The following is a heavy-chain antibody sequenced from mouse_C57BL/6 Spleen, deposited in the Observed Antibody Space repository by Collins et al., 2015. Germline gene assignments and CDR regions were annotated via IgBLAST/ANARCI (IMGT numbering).Heavy chain of an antibody. D-gene: IGHD2-4*01. Sequence: QVQLKESGPGPGGALTEPVHYMHRLRVLINRLWCKLGSPASRKGSGVAGNDMGDGSTDYNSALKSRLSISKDNSKSQVFLKMNSLQTDDTARYYCAREGYYDYGFAYWGQGTLVTVSA. CDR3: AREGYYDYGFAY. CDR1: VLINRLW. CDR2: MGDGST. J-gene: IGHJ3*01. V-gene: IGHV2-6-7*01.